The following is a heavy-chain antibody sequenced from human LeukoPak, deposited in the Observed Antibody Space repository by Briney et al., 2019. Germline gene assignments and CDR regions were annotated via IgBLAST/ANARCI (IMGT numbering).Heavy chain of an antibody. D-gene: IGHD3-3*01. CDR1: GGSFSGYY. J-gene: IGHJ6*02. CDR2: INHSGST. V-gene: IGHV4-34*01. CDR3: ARGGVRDFWSGYYSDYYGMDV. Sequence: SETLSLTCAVYGGSFSGYYWSWIRQPPGKGLEWIGEINHSGSTNYNPSLKSRVTISVDTSENQFSLKLSSVTAADTAVYYCARGGVRDFWSGYYSDYYGMDVWGQGTTVTVSS.